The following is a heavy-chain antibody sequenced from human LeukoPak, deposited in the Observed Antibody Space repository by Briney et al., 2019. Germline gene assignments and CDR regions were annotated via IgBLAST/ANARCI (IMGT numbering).Heavy chain of an antibody. J-gene: IGHJ4*02. Sequence: SETLSLTCAVSGGSVSSGGYSWSWIRQPPGKGLEWIGYIYHSGSTYYNPSLKSRVTISVDRSKNQFSLKLSSVTAADTAVYYCARGTDYGDYYFDYWGQGTLVTVSS. CDR1: GGSVSSGGYS. V-gene: IGHV4-30-2*01. CDR2: IYHSGST. D-gene: IGHD4-17*01. CDR3: ARGTDYGDYYFDY.